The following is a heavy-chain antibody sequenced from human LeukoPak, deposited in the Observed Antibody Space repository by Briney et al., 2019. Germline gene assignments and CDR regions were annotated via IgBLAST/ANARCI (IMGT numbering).Heavy chain of an antibody. CDR3: ARDRDWLISD. CDR1: GFSFSTYV. J-gene: IGHJ4*02. V-gene: IGHV3-74*03. CDR2: ISHDGTIT. Sequence: PGGSLRLSCAASGFSFSTYVMHWVRQAPGKGLVWVSRISHDGTITTYADSVKGRFTIYRDNAKNTLYLQVNSLRVEDTAVYYCARDRDWLISDWGQGTLVTVSS. D-gene: IGHD2-21*02.